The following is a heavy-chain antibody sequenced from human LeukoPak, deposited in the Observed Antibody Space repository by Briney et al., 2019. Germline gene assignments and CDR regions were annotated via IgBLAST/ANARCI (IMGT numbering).Heavy chain of an antibody. CDR1: GFTFSSYG. CDR2: ISYDGSNK. CDR3: AKSSSIAAAVGP. V-gene: IGHV3-30*18. Sequence: GGSLRLSCAASGFTFSSYGMHWVRQAPGKGLEWVAAISYDGSNKYYADSVKGRFTISRDNSKNTLYLQMNSLRAEDTAVYYCAKSSSIAAAVGPWGQGTLVTVSS. D-gene: IGHD6-13*01. J-gene: IGHJ5*02.